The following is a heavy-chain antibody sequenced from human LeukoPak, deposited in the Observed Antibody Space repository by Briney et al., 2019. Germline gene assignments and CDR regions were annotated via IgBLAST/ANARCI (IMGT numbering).Heavy chain of an antibody. CDR2: IYSGGST. Sequence: GGSLRLSCAASGFTVSSNYMSWVRQAPGKGLEWVSVIYSGGSTYYADSVKGRFTISRDNSKNTLYLQMNSLRAEDTAVYYCATPPEGYFDWLAQNYYYGMDVWGQGTTVTVSS. J-gene: IGHJ6*02. D-gene: IGHD3-9*01. CDR3: ATPPEGYFDWLAQNYYYGMDV. V-gene: IGHV3-66*01. CDR1: GFTVSSNY.